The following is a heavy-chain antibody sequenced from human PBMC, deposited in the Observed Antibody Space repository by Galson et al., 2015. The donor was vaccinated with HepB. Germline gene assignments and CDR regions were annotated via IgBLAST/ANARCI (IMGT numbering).Heavy chain of an antibody. J-gene: IGHJ4*02. CDR1: GFTFSSYS. CDR3: ARDTEAGAAAEFV. D-gene: IGHD6-13*01. V-gene: IGHV3-48*01. Sequence: SLRLSCAASGFTFSSYSMNWVRQAPGKGLEWVSYISSSSSTIYYADSVKGRFTISRDNAKNSLYRQMNSLRAEDTAVYYCARDTEAGAAAEFVWGQGTLVTVSS. CDR2: ISSSSSTI.